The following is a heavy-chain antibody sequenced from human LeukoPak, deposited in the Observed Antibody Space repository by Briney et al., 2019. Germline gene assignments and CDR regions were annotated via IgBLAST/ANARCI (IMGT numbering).Heavy chain of an antibody. CDR2: INHSGST. J-gene: IGHJ5*02. D-gene: IGHD2-2*01. V-gene: IGHV4-34*01. CDR1: GGSFSGYY. CDR3: ARARHIVVVPAAFSLWFDP. Sequence: SETLSLTCAVYGGSFSGYYWSWIRQPPGKGLEWIGEINHSGSTNYNPSLKSRVTISVDTSKNQFSLKLSSVTAADTAVYYCARARHIVVVPAAFSLWFDPWGQGTLVTVSS.